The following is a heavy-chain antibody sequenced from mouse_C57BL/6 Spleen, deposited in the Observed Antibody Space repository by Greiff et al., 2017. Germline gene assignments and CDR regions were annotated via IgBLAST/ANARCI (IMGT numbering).Heavy chain of an antibody. Sequence: QVQLQQSGPGLVAPSQSLYISCTVSGFSFTSYGVHWVRQPPGKGLEWLVGIWSDGSTTYNSALKSRLSISKDNSKIQVVLKMNSLQTDDTAMYYCARQDGAMDYWGQGTSVTVSS. V-gene: IGHV2-6-1*01. J-gene: IGHJ4*01. D-gene: IGHD2-3*01. CDR3: ARQDGAMDY. CDR2: IWSDGST. CDR1: GFSFTSYG.